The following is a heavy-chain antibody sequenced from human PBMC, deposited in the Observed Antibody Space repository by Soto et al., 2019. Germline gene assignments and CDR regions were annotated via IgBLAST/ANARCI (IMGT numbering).Heavy chain of an antibody. V-gene: IGHV4-59*08. Sequence: SETLSLTCTVSGGSISSYYWSWIRQPPGKGLEWIGYIYYSGSTNYNPSLKSRVTISVDTSKNQFSLKLSSVTAADTAVYYCATQGVGGGYVYTFDPWGQGTLVTVSS. J-gene: IGHJ5*02. D-gene: IGHD1-26*01. CDR2: IYYSGST. CDR1: GGSISSYY. CDR3: ATQGVGGGYVYTFDP.